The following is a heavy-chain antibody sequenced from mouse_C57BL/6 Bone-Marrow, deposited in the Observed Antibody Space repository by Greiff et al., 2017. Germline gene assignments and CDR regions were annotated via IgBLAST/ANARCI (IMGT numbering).Heavy chain of an antibody. D-gene: IGHD2-5*01. Sequence: VQLKESGAELVRPGASVKLSCTASGFNIKDDYIHWVKQRPEQGLEWIGWIDPEIGDTEYASKFQGMATITSATSSNTACLQLSSLTSEDTAVYYCSSFDSNYFDFWGQGTPLTVAS. CDR3: SSFDSNYFDF. CDR2: IDPEIGDT. V-gene: IGHV14-4*01. CDR1: GFNIKDDY. J-gene: IGHJ2*01.